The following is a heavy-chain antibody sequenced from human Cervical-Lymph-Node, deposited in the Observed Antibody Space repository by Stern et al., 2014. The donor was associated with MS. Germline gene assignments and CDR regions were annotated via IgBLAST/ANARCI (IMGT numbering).Heavy chain of an antibody. Sequence: QLVQSGPEVKKPGTSVKVSCKASGITFSQSAVQWLRQARGQRLEGVGWVVGLNGDTNYAQSFQERVTITRDMSTSTVYMELRSLRSEDTAVYYCASERYTYYDDQRPPGGFGPWGQGTLVTVSS. D-gene: IGHD5-18*01. J-gene: IGHJ5*02. CDR1: GITFSQSA. CDR2: VVGLNGDT. CDR3: ASERYTYYDDQRPPGGFGP. V-gene: IGHV1-58*03.